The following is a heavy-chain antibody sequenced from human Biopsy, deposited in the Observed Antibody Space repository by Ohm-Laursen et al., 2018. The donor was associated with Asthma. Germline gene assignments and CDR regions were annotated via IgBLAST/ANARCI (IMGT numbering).Heavy chain of an antibody. V-gene: IGHV4-59*01. J-gene: IGHJ4*02. D-gene: IGHD6-13*01. CDR3: ARATSTWSQSGPHYFDH. CDR2: VHSTGST. CDR1: PGSINDYY. Sequence: SETLSLTCTVSPGSINDYYWNWIRQFPGKGREWIGYVHSTGSTRFNPSLKSRLTISVDTSVDQFSLKLTSVTAADTAVYYCARATSTWSQSGPHYFDHWGQGTLVTVSS.